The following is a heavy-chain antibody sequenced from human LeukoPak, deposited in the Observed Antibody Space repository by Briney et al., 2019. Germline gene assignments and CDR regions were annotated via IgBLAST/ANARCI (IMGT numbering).Heavy chain of an antibody. CDR3: ARGVFCTGGGCSPHFYYGMDV. CDR1: GDSVSSNSAA. CDR2: TYYRSKWYN. D-gene: IGHD2-15*01. V-gene: IGHV6-1*01. Sequence: SQTLSLTCAISGDSVSSNSAAWNWIRQSPSRGLEWLGRTYYRSKWYNDYVVSVKSRITINPDTSKNQFSLHLSSVTPEDTAVYYCARGVFCTGGGCSPHFYYGMDVWGQGTTVTVSS. J-gene: IGHJ6*02.